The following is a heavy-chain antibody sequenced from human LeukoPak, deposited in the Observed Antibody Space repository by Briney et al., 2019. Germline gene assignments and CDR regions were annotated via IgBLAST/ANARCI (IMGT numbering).Heavy chain of an antibody. V-gene: IGHV4-59*01. D-gene: IGHD6-19*01. CDR2: IYYSGNT. J-gene: IGHJ4*02. CDR1: GDSISSYY. Sequence: SETLSLTCTVSGDSISSYYWGWIRQPPGKGLEWIGYIYYSGNTNYNPSLKSRLTISIDTSKNQLSLKLSSVTAADTAVYYCARAKKAVAGFFDYWGQGTLVTVSS. CDR3: ARAKKAVAGFFDY.